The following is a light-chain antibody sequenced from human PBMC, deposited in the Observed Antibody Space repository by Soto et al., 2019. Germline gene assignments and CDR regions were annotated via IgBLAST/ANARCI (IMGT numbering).Light chain of an antibody. CDR2: RDS. CDR1: NIGSKN. J-gene: IGLJ2*01. CDR3: QVWDSSTVV. Sequence: YELTQPLSVSVALGQTARITCGGNNIGSKNVHWYQQKPGQAPVLVIYRDSNRPSGIPERFSGSNSGNTATLTISRAQDGDEADYYCQVWDSSTVVFGGGTTLTVL. V-gene: IGLV3-9*01.